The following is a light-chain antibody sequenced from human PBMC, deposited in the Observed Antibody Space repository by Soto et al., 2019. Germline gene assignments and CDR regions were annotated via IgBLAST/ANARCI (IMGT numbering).Light chain of an antibody. CDR3: QQYGSSPPIT. J-gene: IGKJ5*01. Sequence: EIVLTQSPATLSVSPGERATLSCRASQSLSSSYLAWYLQKPGQAPRLLIYDASSRATGIPDRFSGSVSGTDFTLTISRLEPEDSAVYYCQQYGSSPPITFGQGTRLEI. V-gene: IGKV3-20*01. CDR1: QSLSSSY. CDR2: DAS.